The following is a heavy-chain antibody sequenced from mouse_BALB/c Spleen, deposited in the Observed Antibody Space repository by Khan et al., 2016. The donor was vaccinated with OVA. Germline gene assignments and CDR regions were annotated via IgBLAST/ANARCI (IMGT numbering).Heavy chain of an antibody. CDR2: IYPGSNNT. V-gene: IGHV1-77*01. CDR1: GYTFTDYN. J-gene: IGHJ3*01. CDR3: AREWGAWFPY. Sequence: VQLKQSGAELARPGASVKLSCKASGYTFTDYNINWVKQRTGQGLEWIGEIYPGSNNTYYNGKFKGKATLTADKSSSTAYMQLSSLTSEDSAVYFGAREWGAWFPYWGQGTLVTVSA.